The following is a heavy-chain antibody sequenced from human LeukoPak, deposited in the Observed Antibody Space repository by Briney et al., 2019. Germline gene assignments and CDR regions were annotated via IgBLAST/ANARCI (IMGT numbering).Heavy chain of an antibody. D-gene: IGHD6-13*01. Sequence: ASAKVSCKASGYTFTSYGISWVRQAPGQGLEWMGWISAYNGNTNYAQKLQGRVTMTTDTSTSPAYMELRGLRSDDTAVYYCARDIGIADWFDPWGQGTLVTVSS. J-gene: IGHJ5*02. CDR3: ARDIGIADWFDP. CDR1: GYTFTSYG. V-gene: IGHV1-18*01. CDR2: ISAYNGNT.